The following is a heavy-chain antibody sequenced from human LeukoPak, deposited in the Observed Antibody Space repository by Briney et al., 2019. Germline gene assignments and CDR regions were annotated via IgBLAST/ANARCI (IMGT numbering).Heavy chain of an antibody. CDR1: GFTFGKYW. J-gene: IGHJ6*02. CDR2: IKLDGSEK. CDR3: ARGISVRYCSGGSCSRYYYYGMDV. Sequence: GGSLRLSCVASGFTFGKYWMSWVRQAPGKGLEWVANIKLDGSEKNYVDSVKGRFTISRDNTKNSLYLQMNSLRVEDTAVFYCARGISVRYCSGGSCSRYYYYGMDVWGQGTTVTVSS. D-gene: IGHD2-15*01. V-gene: IGHV3-7*03.